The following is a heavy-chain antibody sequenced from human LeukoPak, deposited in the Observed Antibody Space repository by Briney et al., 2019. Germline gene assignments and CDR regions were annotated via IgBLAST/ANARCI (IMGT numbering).Heavy chain of an antibody. J-gene: IGHJ1*01. V-gene: IGHV1-18*01. CDR2: ISAYNGNT. CDR3: ARAEANSDWPWRHFQY. CDR1: GYTFTSYG. Sequence: ASVKVSCKASGYTFTSYGISWVRQAPGQGLEWVGWISAYNGNTNYAQKLEDRVTMTIDTSTSTVYMDLRSLRFDDTAVYYCARAEANSDWPWRHFQYWGQGTLVTVSS. D-gene: IGHD6-19*01.